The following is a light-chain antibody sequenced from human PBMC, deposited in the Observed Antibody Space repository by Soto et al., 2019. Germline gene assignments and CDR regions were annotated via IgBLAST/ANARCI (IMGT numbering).Light chain of an antibody. CDR1: SSNIGAGYD. V-gene: IGLV1-40*01. J-gene: IGLJ2*01. Sequence: QSVLTQPPSVSGAPGQRVTISCTGSSSNIGAGYDVNWYQQLPGTAPKLLIYGNSNRPSGVPDRFSGSKSGASASLAITGLQAEDEADYYCQCYDSSLSAVVFGGGTKLTVL. CDR2: GNS. CDR3: QCYDSSLSAVV.